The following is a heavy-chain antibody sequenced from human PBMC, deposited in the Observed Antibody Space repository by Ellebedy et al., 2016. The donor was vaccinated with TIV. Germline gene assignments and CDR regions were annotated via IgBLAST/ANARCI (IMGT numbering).Heavy chain of an antibody. CDR1: SGSISSGGYYISSGGYY. J-gene: IGHJ4*02. D-gene: IGHD2-2*01. CDR3: AADRSISWYFY. V-gene: IGHV4-31*03. Sequence: MPSETLSLTCTVSSGSISSGGYYISSGGYYWSWIRQLPGKGLEWIGYIYHSGSTYYNPSLKRRVTISVDTSKNQFSLKLTSVTAADTAVYYCAADRSISWYFYWGQGTLVTVSS. CDR2: IYHSGST.